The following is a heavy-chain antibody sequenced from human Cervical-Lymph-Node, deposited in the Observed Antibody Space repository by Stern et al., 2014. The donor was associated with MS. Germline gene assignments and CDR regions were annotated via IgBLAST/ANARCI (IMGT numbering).Heavy chain of an antibody. CDR3: FQGRLTITADKSRSTAYREWSSLTSEDTAVYYGAREVGPLAMDV. CDR1: GYTFTGYA. J-gene: IGHJ6*01. D-gene: IGHD4-11*01. CDR2: INPVFSAD. Sequence: VQLVQSGAEVKKPGSSVRVSCKASGYTFTGYAISWVRQAPGQGLEWMGGINPVFSADEYAQKFQGRLPMTAAKSMSPAYMGESAPVVNAPNFAQKFQGRLTITADKSRSTAYREWSSLTSEDTAVYYGAREVGPLAMDVWGQGTTVTVSS. V-gene: IGHV1-69*06.